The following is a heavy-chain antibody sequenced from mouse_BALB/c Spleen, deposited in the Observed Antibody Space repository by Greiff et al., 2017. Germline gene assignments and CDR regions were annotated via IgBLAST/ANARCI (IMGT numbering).Heavy chain of an antibody. V-gene: IGHV7-3*02. CDR2: IRNKANGYTT. CDR1: GFTFTDYY. D-gene: IGHD2-14*01. J-gene: IGHJ4*01. CDR3: ARDEYRYDGDYAMDY. Sequence: EVQGVESGGGLVQPGGSLRLSCATSGFTFTDYYMSWVRQPPGKALEWLGFIRNKANGYTTEYSASVKGRFTISRDNSQSILYLQMNTLRAEDSATYYCARDEYRYDGDYAMDYWGQGTSVTVSS.